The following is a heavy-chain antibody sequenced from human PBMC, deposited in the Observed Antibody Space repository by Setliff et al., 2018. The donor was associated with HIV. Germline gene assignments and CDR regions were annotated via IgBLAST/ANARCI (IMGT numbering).Heavy chain of an antibody. CDR1: AGSVSSRDYY. D-gene: IGHD3-22*01. CDR2: IYYNGDT. J-gene: IGHJ5*02. Sequence: SETLSLTCTVSAGSVSSRDYYWNWIRQLPGKGLEWIGYIYYNGDTYYNPSLESRVTISVNTANNQFSLKLSSVTAADTAVYYCARHPYYYDSSGYHAPNWFDPWGQGTLVTVSS. V-gene: IGHV4-30-4*08. CDR3: ARHPYYYDSSGYHAPNWFDP.